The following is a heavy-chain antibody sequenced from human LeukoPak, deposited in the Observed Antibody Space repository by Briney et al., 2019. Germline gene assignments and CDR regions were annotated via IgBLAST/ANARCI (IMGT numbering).Heavy chain of an antibody. D-gene: IGHD2-2*01. CDR2: INPNSGGT. Sequence: ASVKVSCKASGYTFTGYYMHWVRQAPGQGLEWMGWINPNSGGTNYAQKFQGRVTMTRDTSTSTAYMELSRLRSDDTAVYYCARAWIVPAAIKWFGPWGQGTLVTVSS. V-gene: IGHV1-2*02. CDR3: ARAWIVPAAIKWFGP. J-gene: IGHJ5*02. CDR1: GYTFTGYY.